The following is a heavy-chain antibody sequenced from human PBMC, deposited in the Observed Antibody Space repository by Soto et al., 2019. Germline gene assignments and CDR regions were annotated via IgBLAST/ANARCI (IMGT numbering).Heavy chain of an antibody. CDR3: ASQPGTT. CDR2: ISYDGSNK. CDR1: GFTFSSYA. D-gene: IGHD1-7*01. Sequence: GGSLRLSCAASGFTFSSYAMHWVRQAPGKGLEWVAVISYDGSNKYYADSVKGRFTISRDNSKNTLYLQMNSLRAEDTAVYYCASQPGTTWGQGTLVTVSS. J-gene: IGHJ4*02. V-gene: IGHV3-30-3*01.